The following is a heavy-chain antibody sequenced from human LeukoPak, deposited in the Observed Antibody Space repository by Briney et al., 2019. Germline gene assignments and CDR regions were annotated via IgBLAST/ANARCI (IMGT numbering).Heavy chain of an antibody. D-gene: IGHD2-15*01. J-gene: IGHJ6*02. CDR3: ARDRHCFDGSCHDHYCGMDV. CDR1: GGSVRSGSYY. CDR2: IYYSGTT. Sequence: SETLSLTCTVSGGSVRSGSYYWSWIRQPPGKGLEWSGYIYYSGTTNYNPSLKSRLTISVDTSKNQFSLKLSSVTAADTAVYYCARDRHCFDGSCHDHYCGMDVWGQGTTLTVSS. V-gene: IGHV4-61*01.